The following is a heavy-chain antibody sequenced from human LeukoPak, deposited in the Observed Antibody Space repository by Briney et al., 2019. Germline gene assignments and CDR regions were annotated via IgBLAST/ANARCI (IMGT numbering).Heavy chain of an antibody. Sequence: SETLSLTCTVSGGSISSYYWSWIRQPPGKGLEWIGHIYYSGSTNYNPSLKSRVTISVDTSKNQFSLKLSSVTAADTAVYYCARDLGRVTMIDSAGGAFDIWGQGTMVTVSS. J-gene: IGHJ3*02. CDR3: ARDLGRVTMIDSAGGAFDI. D-gene: IGHD3-22*01. V-gene: IGHV4-59*01. CDR2: IYYSGST. CDR1: GGSISSYY.